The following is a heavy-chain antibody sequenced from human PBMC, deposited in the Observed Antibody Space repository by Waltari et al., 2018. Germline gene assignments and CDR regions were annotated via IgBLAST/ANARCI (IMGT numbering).Heavy chain of an antibody. CDR3: ARDRGRGLYLDS. Sequence: QLQLQESGPGLVKPSGTLSLTCTVSGESMSSSYVWNWVRQPPGKGLEWIGQVRGDGRTNYNPSFASRLTISLDTSPDHFSLRLTSATAADTAVYYCARDRGRGLYLDSWGQGILVTVSP. CDR2: VRGDGRT. D-gene: IGHD2-15*01. CDR1: GESMSSSYV. V-gene: IGHV4-4*02. J-gene: IGHJ4*02.